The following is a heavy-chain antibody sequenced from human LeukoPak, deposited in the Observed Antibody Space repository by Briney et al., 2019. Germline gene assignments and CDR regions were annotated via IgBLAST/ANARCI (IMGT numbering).Heavy chain of an antibody. J-gene: IGHJ4*02. CDR1: GGSLSSYY. V-gene: IGHV4-59*08. Sequence: PSETLSLTCTVSGGSLSSYYWSWMRQPPGRGLEWIGYVFYSGTTNHNPSLKSRVTISKDTSKNQFSLKLSSVTAADTAVYYCAGFGELLFPLWGQGTLVTVSS. D-gene: IGHD3-10*01. CDR2: VFYSGTT. CDR3: AGFGELLFPL.